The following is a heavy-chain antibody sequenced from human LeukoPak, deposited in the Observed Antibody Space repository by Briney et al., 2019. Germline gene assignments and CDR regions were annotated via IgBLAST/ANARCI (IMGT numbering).Heavy chain of an antibody. CDR2: IKEDGGEQ. CDR1: GFTFSTYW. V-gene: IGHV3-7*01. D-gene: IGHD1-26*01. J-gene: IGHJ4*02. CDR3: AKATTRIPYYFDY. Sequence: PGGSLRLSCAASGFTFSTYWMTWVRQTPGKGLEWVANIKEDGGEQNYVDSVEGRFTISRDNTKNSVFLQMNSLRAEDTAVYYCAKATTRIPYYFDYWGQGTLVTVSS.